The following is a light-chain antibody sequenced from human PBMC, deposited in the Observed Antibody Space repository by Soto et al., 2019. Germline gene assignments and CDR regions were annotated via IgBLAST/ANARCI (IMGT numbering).Light chain of an antibody. CDR1: QSISSY. CDR3: QQSYSNSVT. Sequence: DIQMTQSPSSLSASVGDRVTITCRASQSISSYLNWYQQKPGKAPKLLIYAASSLQSGVPSRFSGSGSGTDFTLTISSLQPEDFATYYCQQSYSNSVTFGQGTKV. CDR2: AAS. J-gene: IGKJ1*01. V-gene: IGKV1-39*01.